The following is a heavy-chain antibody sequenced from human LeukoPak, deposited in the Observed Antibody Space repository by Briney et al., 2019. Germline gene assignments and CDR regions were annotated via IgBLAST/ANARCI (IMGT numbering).Heavy chain of an antibody. V-gene: IGHV3-30*04. J-gene: IGHJ4*02. Sequence: PGRSLRLSCAASGFTFSSYAMHWVRQAPGKGLEWVAVISYDGSNKYCADSVKGRFTISRDNSKNTLYLQMNSLRAEDTAVYYCAREWEEDTAFDYWGQGTLVTVSS. D-gene: IGHD5-18*01. CDR3: AREWEEDTAFDY. CDR2: ISYDGSNK. CDR1: GFTFSSYA.